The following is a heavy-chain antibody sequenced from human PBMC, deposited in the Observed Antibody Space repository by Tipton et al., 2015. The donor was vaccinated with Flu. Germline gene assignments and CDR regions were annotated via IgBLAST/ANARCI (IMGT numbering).Heavy chain of an antibody. J-gene: IGHJ3*02. CDR3: ARSHCSSTSCYTNAFDI. CDR2: IYYSGST. Sequence: LRLSCTVSGGSISSGGYYWSWIRQHPGKGLEWIGYIYYSGSTYYNPSLKSRVTISVDTSKNQFSLKLSSVTAADTAVYYCARSHCSSTSCYTNAFDIWGQGTMVTVSS. D-gene: IGHD2-2*02. V-gene: IGHV4-31*02. CDR1: GGSISSGGYY.